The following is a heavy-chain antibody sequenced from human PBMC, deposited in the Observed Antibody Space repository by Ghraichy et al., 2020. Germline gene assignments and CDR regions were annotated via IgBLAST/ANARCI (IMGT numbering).Heavy chain of an antibody. CDR2: ISTSSSSI. CDR3: ARVSGSYKMDV. J-gene: IGHJ6*02. V-gene: IGHV3-21*06. CDR1: GFTFSSYS. Sequence: GESLNISCAASGFTFSSYSMNWVRQAPGKGLEWVSFISTSSSSIYYADSVKGRFTISRDNAKNSLYLQMNSLRAEDTAVYYCARVSGSYKMDVWGQGTTVTVSS. D-gene: IGHD1-26*01.